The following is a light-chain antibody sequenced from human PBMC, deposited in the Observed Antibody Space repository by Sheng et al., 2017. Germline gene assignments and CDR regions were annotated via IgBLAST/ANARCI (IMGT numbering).Light chain of an antibody. Sequence: SYELTQPPSVSVSPGQTASITCSGERLENKFASWYQQRPGQSPVVVIYEDKRRPSGIPERFSGSNSGDTATLTISGTQAMDEADYYCQAWDSATGVVFGGGTKLTVL. CDR3: QAWDSATGVV. CDR2: EDK. V-gene: IGLV3-1*01. J-gene: IGLJ2*01. CDR1: RLENKF.